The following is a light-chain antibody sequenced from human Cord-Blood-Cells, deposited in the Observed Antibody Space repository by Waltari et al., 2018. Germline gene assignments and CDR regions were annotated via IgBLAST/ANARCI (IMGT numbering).Light chain of an antibody. CDR2: DVS. CDR3: SSYTSSSTSHWV. J-gene: IGLJ3*02. Sequence: QSALTQPASVSGSPGQSITISCTGTSSDVGGYNYVSWYQPHPGKAPKLMIYDVSKRPSGVSNRFSGAKSGNTASLTISGLQAEDEADYYCSSYTSSSTSHWVFGGGTKLTVL. CDR1: SSDVGGYNY. V-gene: IGLV2-14*01.